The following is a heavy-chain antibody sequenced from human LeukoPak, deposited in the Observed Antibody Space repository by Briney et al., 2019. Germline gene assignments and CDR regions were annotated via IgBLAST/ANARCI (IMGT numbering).Heavy chain of an antibody. CDR3: TKELHIAVAVADYYYFYIDV. D-gene: IGHD6-19*01. V-gene: IGHV3-23*01. J-gene: IGHJ6*03. Sequence: GGSLRLSCAASGFAFSSFAMGWVRQSPGKGLEWLSTINGGGNTTFYADSVQGRFTISRDNSKNTLYLHMDSLRPDDTAIYYCTKELHIAVAVADYYYFYIDVWGRGTAVTVSS. CDR1: GFAFSSFA. CDR2: INGGGNTT.